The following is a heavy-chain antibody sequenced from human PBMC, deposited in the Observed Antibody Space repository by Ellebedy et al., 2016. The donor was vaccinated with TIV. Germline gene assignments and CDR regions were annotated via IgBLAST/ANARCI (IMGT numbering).Heavy chain of an antibody. Sequence: SETLSLTXAVSGGSIRSSNWWSWVRQPPGKGLEWIGEIYHSGSTNYNPTLKSRVTISADESENQFSLNLRSVTAADTAVYYCAYNYGSGSYFVSWGQGTLVTVSS. CDR2: IYHSGST. J-gene: IGHJ5*01. V-gene: IGHV4-4*02. CDR1: GGSIRSSNW. D-gene: IGHD3-10*01. CDR3: AYNYGSGSYFVS.